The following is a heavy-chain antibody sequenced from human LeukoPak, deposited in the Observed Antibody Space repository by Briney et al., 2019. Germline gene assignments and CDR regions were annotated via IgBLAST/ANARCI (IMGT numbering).Heavy chain of an antibody. Sequence: ASVKVSCKASGYTFTSYDINWVRQATGQGLEWMGWMNPNSGNTGYAQKFQGRVTITRNTSISTAYMELSSLRSEDTAVYYCARWIDFWSGYYVSKAFDIWGQGTMVTVSS. CDR2: MNPNSGNT. V-gene: IGHV1-8*03. CDR1: GYTFTSYD. CDR3: ARWIDFWSGYYVSKAFDI. J-gene: IGHJ3*02. D-gene: IGHD3-3*01.